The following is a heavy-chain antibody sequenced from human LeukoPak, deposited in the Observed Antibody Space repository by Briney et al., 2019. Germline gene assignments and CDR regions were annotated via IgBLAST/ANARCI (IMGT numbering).Heavy chain of an antibody. CDR1: DDSITMYY. Sequence: PSETLSLTCSVSDDSITMYYWTWIRQPPGKGLEWIGYVDHTGSTNFNPSLNGRVSISRDTTKNLFSLRLRSVTAADTAVYYCASRKLGNDYWGQGTLATVSS. CDR2: VDHTGST. CDR3: ASRKLGNDY. V-gene: IGHV4-59*01. D-gene: IGHD7-27*01. J-gene: IGHJ4*01.